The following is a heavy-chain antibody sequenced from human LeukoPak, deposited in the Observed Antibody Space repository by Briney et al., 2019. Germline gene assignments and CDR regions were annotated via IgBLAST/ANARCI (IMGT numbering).Heavy chain of an antibody. J-gene: IGHJ3*02. CDR1: GFTFSDFA. D-gene: IGHD2-21*01. V-gene: IGHV3-49*04. CDR3: ARDRFQSGAYSGALDI. Sequence: PGRSLRLSCTASGFTFSDFALSWVRQAPGKGLEGVGFIRSNPHVGTREYAPSMKALFTISRDDSQTVAYLQITSLQTEDTAVYYCARDRFQSGAYSGALDIWGQGTMVTVAS. CDR2: IRSNPHVGTR.